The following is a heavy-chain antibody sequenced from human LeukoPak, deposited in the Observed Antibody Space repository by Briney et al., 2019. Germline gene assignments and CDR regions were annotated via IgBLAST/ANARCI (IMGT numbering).Heavy chain of an antibody. CDR3: ARGYCSGRSCYMWYSDY. J-gene: IGHJ4*02. CDR2: IYKDGST. Sequence: PGGSLRLSSAGSGFIVSNNYMTWVRQAPGKGLEWVSVIYKDGSTYYADSVKGRFTISRDNSKNTVYLQMNSLRAEDTAVYYCARGYCSGRSCYMWYSDYWGQGTLVTVSS. V-gene: IGHV3-53*01. D-gene: IGHD2-15*01. CDR1: GFIVSNNY.